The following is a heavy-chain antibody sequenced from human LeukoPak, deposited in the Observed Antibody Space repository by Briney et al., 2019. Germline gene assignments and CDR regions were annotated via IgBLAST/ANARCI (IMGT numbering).Heavy chain of an antibody. V-gene: IGHV3-74*01. CDR3: ARDLKQLAHYFDY. D-gene: IGHD6-6*01. CDR1: GFTFSNYW. J-gene: IGHJ4*02. Sequence: GGSLRLSCAASGFTFSNYWMNWVRQAPGKGLVWVSRIKSDGGTSYADSVKGRFTISRDNAKNSLYLQMNSLRAEDTAVYYCARDLKQLAHYFDYWGQGTLVTVSS. CDR2: IKSDGGT.